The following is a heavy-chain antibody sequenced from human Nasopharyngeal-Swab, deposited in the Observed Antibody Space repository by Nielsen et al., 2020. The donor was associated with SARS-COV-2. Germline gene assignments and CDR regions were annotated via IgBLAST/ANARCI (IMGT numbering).Heavy chain of an antibody. V-gene: IGHV3-33*01. CDR2: IWYDGSNK. CDR3: ARDRITFGGVIVKGDAFDI. Sequence: VRQVPGKGLEWVAVIWYDGSNKYYADSVKGRFTISRDNSKNTLYPQMNSLRAEDTAVYYCARDRITFGGVIVKGDAFDIWGQGTMVTVSS. J-gene: IGHJ3*02. D-gene: IGHD3-16*02.